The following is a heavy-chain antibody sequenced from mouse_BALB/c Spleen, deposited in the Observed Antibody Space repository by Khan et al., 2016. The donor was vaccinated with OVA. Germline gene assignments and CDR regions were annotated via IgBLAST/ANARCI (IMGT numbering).Heavy chain of an antibody. Sequence: DLVKPGASVKLSCKASGFTFTSYWINWINQRPGQGLEWIGHIGPGSGNPQYNKIFKGKATLTVDTSSTTVYIQLSSLSLRDSAGYLCARSSCYGSGRFGVGSRGQGTSVNVSS. CDR2: IGPGSGNP. CDR1: GFTFTSYW. J-gene: IGHJ4*01. CDR3: ARSSCYGSGRFGVGS. D-gene: IGHD1-1*01. V-gene: IGHV1S41*01.